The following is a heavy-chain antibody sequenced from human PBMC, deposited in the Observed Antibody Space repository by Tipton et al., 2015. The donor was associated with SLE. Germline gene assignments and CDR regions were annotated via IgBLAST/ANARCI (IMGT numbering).Heavy chain of an antibody. CDR1: GGSINNSNYH. CDR2: IYHSGSI. Sequence: TLSLTCTVSGGSINNSNYHWAWIRQPPGKGLEWIGSIYHSGSIHYNSSLRSRVTISIDTSKNQFFLKLTTLTDADTAIYYCARDVEFSTVSIFGVLPWGQGLQVTVSS. J-gene: IGHJ4*02. V-gene: IGHV4-39*07. CDR3: ARDVEFSTVSIFGVLP. D-gene: IGHD3-3*01.